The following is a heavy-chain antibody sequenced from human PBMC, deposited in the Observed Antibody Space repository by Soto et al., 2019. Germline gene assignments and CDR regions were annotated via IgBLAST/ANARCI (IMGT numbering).Heavy chain of an antibody. D-gene: IGHD5-18*01. CDR2: IYYSGTT. CDR1: GDSISNNYYF. J-gene: IGHJ4*02. V-gene: IGHV4-39*01. Sequence: QRQLQESGPGLVKPSETLSLTCTVSGDSISNNYYFWDWIRQSPGKGLEWIGSIYYSGTTYYNPSFKSRVTFSADTSKNQFSLKLTSVTAADTAVYYCARHYDGLWSQTDYWGQGILVTVSS. CDR3: ARHYDGLWSQTDY.